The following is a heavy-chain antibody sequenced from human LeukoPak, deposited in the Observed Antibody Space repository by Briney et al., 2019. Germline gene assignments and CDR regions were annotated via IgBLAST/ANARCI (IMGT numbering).Heavy chain of an antibody. V-gene: IGHV5-51*01. CDR2: IYPGDSDT. CDR1: GYSFTSYW. J-gene: IGHJ2*01. CDR3: ARQGDILTGSAWYFDL. D-gene: IGHD3-9*01. Sequence: GESLKISCKGSGYSFTSYWIGWVRQMPGKGLEWMGIIYPGDSDTRYSPSFQGQVTISADKSISTAYLQWSSLKASDTAMYYCARQGDILTGSAWYFDLWGRGTLATVSS.